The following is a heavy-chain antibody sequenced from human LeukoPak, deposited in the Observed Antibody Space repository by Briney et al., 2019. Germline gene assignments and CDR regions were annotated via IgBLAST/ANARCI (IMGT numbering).Heavy chain of an antibody. CDR3: ARVPYSSSSRFDP. V-gene: IGHV5-51*01. Sequence: GSPKIPRKVSGYILTSYWICMVPQISWTSLERLGIIYPGDSDTRYSPSFQGQVTISADKSISTAYLQWSSLKASDTAMYYCARVPYSSSSRFDPWGQGTLVTVSS. CDR1: GYILTSYW. D-gene: IGHD6-13*01. J-gene: IGHJ5*02. CDR2: IYPGDSDT.